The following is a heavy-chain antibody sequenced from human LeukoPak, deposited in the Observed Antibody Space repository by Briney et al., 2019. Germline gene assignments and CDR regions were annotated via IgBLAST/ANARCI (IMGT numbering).Heavy chain of an antibody. CDR1: GFTFSTYV. V-gene: IGHV3-64D*06. Sequence: GGSLRLSCSVSGFTFSTYVIHWVRQAPGKGLEYVSAISSNGDNTYYADSVKGRFTISRDNSKNTLYLQMSSLRADDTAVYYCVRGTGYWGEGNLVTASS. CDR3: VRGTGY. CDR2: ISSNGDNT. J-gene: IGHJ4*02.